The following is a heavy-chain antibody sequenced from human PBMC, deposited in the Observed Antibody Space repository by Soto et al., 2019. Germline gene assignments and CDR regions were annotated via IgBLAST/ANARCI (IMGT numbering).Heavy chain of an antibody. D-gene: IGHD5-12*01. CDR2: ISAYSGNT. J-gene: IGHJ4*02. CDR3: ARDRGYSGYDFGTFDY. V-gene: IGHV1-18*04. CDR1: GYTFTSYG. Sequence: ASVKVSCKASGYTFTSYGISWVRQAPGQGLEWMGWISAYSGNTNYAQKLQGRVTMTTDTSTSTAYMELRSLRSDDTAVYYCARDRGYSGYDFGTFDYWGQGTLVTVSS.